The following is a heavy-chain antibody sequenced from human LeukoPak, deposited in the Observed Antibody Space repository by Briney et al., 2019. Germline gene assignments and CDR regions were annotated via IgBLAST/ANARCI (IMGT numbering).Heavy chain of an antibody. CDR2: ISGSGGST. Sequence: PGGSLRLSCAASGFTFSSYAMSWVRQAPGKGLEWVSTISGSGGSTYYADSVKGRLTISRDNSKNTLYLQMNSLRAEDTAIFYCAKGTREIDYWGQGTLVTVSS. V-gene: IGHV3-23*01. CDR3: AKGTREIDY. J-gene: IGHJ4*02. CDR1: GFTFSSYA.